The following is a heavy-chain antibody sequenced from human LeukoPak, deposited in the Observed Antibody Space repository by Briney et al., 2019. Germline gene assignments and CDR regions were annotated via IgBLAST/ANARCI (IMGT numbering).Heavy chain of an antibody. CDR1: GGSFSGYY. Sequence: SETLSLTCAVYGGSFSGYYWSWIRQPPRKGLEWIGEINHSGSTNYNPSPKSRVTISVDTSKNQFSLKLSSVTAADTAVYYCARVFHTIFGVAHQTYFDYWGQGTLVTVSS. J-gene: IGHJ4*02. CDR2: INHSGST. CDR3: ARVFHTIFGVAHQTYFDY. D-gene: IGHD3-3*01. V-gene: IGHV4-34*01.